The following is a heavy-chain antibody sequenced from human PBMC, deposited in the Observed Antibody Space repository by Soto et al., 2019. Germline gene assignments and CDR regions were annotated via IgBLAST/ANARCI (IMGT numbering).Heavy chain of an antibody. CDR2: INPNSGDT. CDR1: GYTFTGYY. J-gene: IGHJ6*02. Sequence: ASVKVSCKASGYTFTGYYVHWVRQAPGQGLEWMGWINPNSGDTYLAQRFQGRVTMNRDTSIGTAYMELRGLSSDDTAEYYCAKGGAIVAAGTRVYLYNAMDVWGQGTTVTVSS. CDR3: AKGGAIVAAGTRVYLYNAMDV. V-gene: IGHV1-2*02. D-gene: IGHD1-26*01.